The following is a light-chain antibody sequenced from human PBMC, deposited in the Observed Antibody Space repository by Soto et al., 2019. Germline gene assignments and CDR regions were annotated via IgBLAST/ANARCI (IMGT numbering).Light chain of an antibody. V-gene: IGKV3-11*01. CDR2: DIS. CDR3: QQRFAWPNS. CDR1: QSVSIY. Sequence: EIVLTQSPATLSLSPGERATLSCRASQSVSIYLAWYQQRPGQTPRLLIYDISTSAAGIPARFSGSVFRTDYTLIISNLEPEDSEDYYWQQRFAWPNSFGGGTKVQI. J-gene: IGKJ4*01.